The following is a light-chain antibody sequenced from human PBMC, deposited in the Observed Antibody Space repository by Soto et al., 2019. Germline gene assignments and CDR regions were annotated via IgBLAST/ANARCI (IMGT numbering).Light chain of an antibody. CDR2: KAT. V-gene: IGKV1-5*03. J-gene: IGKJ2*01. CDR3: QQYNDFQYT. Sequence: DIQMTQSPSTLTASVGDGVTITCRASQSIGSWLAWYQQKPGKAPKLLIYKATNLQSGVPSRFSGSGSGTDFSLTISSLQPVDSATYFCQQYNDFQYTLGPGTQLEI. CDR1: QSIGSW.